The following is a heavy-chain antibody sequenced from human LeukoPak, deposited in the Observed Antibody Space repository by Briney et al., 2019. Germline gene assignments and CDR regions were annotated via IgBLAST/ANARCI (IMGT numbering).Heavy chain of an antibody. D-gene: IGHD6-13*01. CDR1: GFTFDDYA. J-gene: IGHJ6*02. V-gene: IGHV3-9*01. CDR3: VKRGAADATSYYGMDV. Sequence: GGSLRLSCAASGFTFDDYAMHWVRQAPGKGLEWVSGISWNSDSILYADSVKGRFTISRDNANNCLYLQMNRLRAEDTALYYCVKRGAADATSYYGMDVWGQGTTVTVSS. CDR2: ISWNSDSI.